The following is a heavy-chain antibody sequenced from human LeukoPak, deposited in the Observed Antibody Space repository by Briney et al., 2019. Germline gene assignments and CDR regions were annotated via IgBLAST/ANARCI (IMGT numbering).Heavy chain of an antibody. V-gene: IGHV3-23*01. CDR2: ISGSGGST. J-gene: IGHJ4*02. CDR1: GFTFSSYT. CDR3: AKDRYYDSSGPWGY. Sequence: PGGSLRLSCAASGFTFSSYTVSWVRQAPGKGLEWVSGISGSGGSTYYADSVKGRFTISRDNSKNTLYLQMNSLRAEDTAVYYCAKDRYYDSSGPWGYWGQGTLVTVSS. D-gene: IGHD3-22*01.